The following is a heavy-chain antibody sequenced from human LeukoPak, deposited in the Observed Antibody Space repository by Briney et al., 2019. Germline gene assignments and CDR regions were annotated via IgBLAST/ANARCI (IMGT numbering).Heavy chain of an antibody. CDR2: ISYDGSNK. J-gene: IGHJ4*02. CDR1: GFTFCSYA. Sequence: GGSLRLSCAASGFTFCSYAMHWVRQAPGKGLEWVAVISYDGSNKYYADSVKGRFTISRDNSKNTLYLQMNSLSAEDTAVYYCARDRLERLGGHFDYWGQGTLVTVSS. V-gene: IGHV3-30*04. CDR3: ARDRLERLGGHFDY. D-gene: IGHD1-1*01.